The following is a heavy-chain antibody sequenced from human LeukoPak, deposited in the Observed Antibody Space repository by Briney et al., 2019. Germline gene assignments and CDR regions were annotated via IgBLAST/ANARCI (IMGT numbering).Heavy chain of an antibody. CDR3: AKGPRCSTSCYGNWFDP. Sequence: AGGSLRLSCAASGFTFATYAMSWVRQAPGKGLKWVSGITGSGRTTYYADSVKGRFTISRDNSKNTLYLQMNSLRAEDTAVYYCAKGPRCSTSCYGNWFDPWGQGTLVTVSS. CDR1: GFTFATYA. D-gene: IGHD2-2*01. CDR2: ITGSGRTT. J-gene: IGHJ5*02. V-gene: IGHV3-23*01.